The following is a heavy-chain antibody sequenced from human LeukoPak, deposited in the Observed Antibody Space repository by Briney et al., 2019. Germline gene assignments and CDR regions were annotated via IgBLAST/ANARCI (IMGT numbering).Heavy chain of an antibody. J-gene: IGHJ1*01. CDR3: ARGLLYSSSFRYFQH. D-gene: IGHD6-13*01. Sequence: ASVKVSCKASGYTFTSYDINWVRQATGQGLEWMGWMNPNSGKRGYAQKFQGRVTMTRNTSISTAYMELSSLRSEDTAVYYCARGLLYSSSFRYFQHWGQGTLVTVSS. CDR1: GYTFTSYD. V-gene: IGHV1-8*01. CDR2: MNPNSGKR.